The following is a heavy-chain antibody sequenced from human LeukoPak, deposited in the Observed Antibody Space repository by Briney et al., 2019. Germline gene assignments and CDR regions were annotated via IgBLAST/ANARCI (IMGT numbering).Heavy chain of an antibody. CDR1: GGSISSYY. D-gene: IGHD3-3*01. CDR3: ASSYYTSGYFEY. Sequence: SETLSLTCTVSGGSISSYYWHWIRQPPGKGLEWIGYIYYSGSSNYNPSLKSRFTISVDRFNNQFSLNLSSVTAADTAVYYCASSYYTSGYFEYWGRGSPVRVCS. J-gene: IGHJ4*02. CDR2: IYYSGSS. V-gene: IGHV4-59*01.